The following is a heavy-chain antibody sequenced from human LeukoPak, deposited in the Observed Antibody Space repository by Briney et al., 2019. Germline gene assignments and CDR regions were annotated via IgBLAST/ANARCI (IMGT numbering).Heavy chain of an antibody. V-gene: IGHV3-23*01. J-gene: IGHJ4*02. D-gene: IGHD5-18*01. CDR2: ISDNGVGT. CDR3: AKSPRGYTYGHTEYYFDF. Sequence: GGSLRLSCAASGFTFSSYAMSWVRQAPGKGLERVSAISDNGVGTYYADSVKGRFTISRDNSKNTLYPQMNSLRAEDTAVYYCAKSPRGYTYGHTEYYFDFWGQGTLVNVSS. CDR1: GFTFSSYA.